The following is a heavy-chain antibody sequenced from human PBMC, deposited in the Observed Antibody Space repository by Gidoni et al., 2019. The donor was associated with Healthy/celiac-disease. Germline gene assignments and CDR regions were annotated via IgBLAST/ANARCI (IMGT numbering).Heavy chain of an antibody. CDR1: GFTFSSYG. V-gene: IGHV3-33*01. J-gene: IGHJ3*02. CDR2: IWYDGSNK. CDR3: ARDLPRDSSIVVNDAFDI. Sequence: QVQLVESGGGVVQPGRSLRLSCAASGFTFSSYGMHWVRQAPGKGLEWVAVIWYDGSNKYEADSVKGRFTISRDNSKNTLYLQMNSLRAEDTAVYYCARDLPRDSSIVVNDAFDIWGQGTMVTVSS. D-gene: IGHD3-22*01.